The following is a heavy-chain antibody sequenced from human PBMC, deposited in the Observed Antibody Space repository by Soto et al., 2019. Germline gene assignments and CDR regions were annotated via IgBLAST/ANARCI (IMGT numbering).Heavy chain of an antibody. V-gene: IGHV4-4*07. Sequence: SETLSLTCTVSGGSISSYYCSWIRQPAGKGLEWIGRIYTSGSTNYNPSLKRRVTMSVDTSKNQFSLKLSSVTAADTAVYYCACSLSPLSAFDIWGQGTTVTVS. CDR2: IYTSGST. D-gene: IGHD2-15*01. J-gene: IGHJ3*02. CDR1: GGSISSYY. CDR3: ACSLSPLSAFDI.